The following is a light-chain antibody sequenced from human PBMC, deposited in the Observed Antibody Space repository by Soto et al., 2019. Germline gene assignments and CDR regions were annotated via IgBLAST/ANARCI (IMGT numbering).Light chain of an antibody. J-gene: IGKJ4*01. CDR2: DAS. Sequence: EIVLTQSPTNRSLSTRYRAALSGRASQSINNYLAWYQQKPGQAPRLLIYDASNRATGIPARFSGSGSETDFTLTISSLQPEDFAVYYCQQRSNLLTFGGGTKVDIK. CDR1: QSINNY. V-gene: IGKV3-11*01. CDR3: QQRSNLLT.